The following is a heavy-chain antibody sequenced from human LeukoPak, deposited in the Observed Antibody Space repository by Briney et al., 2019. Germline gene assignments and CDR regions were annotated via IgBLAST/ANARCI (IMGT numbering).Heavy chain of an antibody. V-gene: IGHV3-7*01. CDR2: INQDGSEK. D-gene: IGHD4-17*01. CDR3: ARDRLHYGEYEKTLDY. Sequence: GGSLRLSCAASGFTFSTYWMSWVRQAPGKGLEWVANINQDGSEKYYVDSVKGRFTISRDNAKNSLFLQMISLRADDTAVYYCARDRLHYGEYEKTLDYWGQGTLVTVSS. CDR1: GFTFSTYW. J-gene: IGHJ4*02.